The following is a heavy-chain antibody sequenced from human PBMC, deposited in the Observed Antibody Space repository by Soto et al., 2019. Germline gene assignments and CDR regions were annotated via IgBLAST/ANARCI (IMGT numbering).Heavy chain of an antibody. Sequence: SETLSLTCTVSGGSISSGGYYWSWIRQHPGKGLEWIGYIYYSGSTYYNPSLKSRVNISVDTSKNQFSLKLSSVTAADTAVYYCARVEGLELIKSLFDPWGQGTLVTVSS. CDR1: GGSISSGGYY. CDR2: IYYSGST. V-gene: IGHV4-31*03. CDR3: ARVEGLELIKSLFDP. J-gene: IGHJ5*02. D-gene: IGHD1-7*01.